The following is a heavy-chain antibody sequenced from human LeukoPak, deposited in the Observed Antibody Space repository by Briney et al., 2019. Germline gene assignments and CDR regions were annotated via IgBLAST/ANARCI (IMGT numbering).Heavy chain of an antibody. CDR2: MYESRST. CDR3: ARLAMNDHPFDY. CDR1: GGSISSVSYY. Sequence: SETLSLTCTVSGGSISSVSYYWGWIRQPPGKGLEWIGTMYESRSTYFAPSLKSRVTMSLDTSKNQCSLNLSSVTAADTAVYYCARLAMNDHPFDYWGQGTLVTVSS. V-gene: IGHV4-39*01. J-gene: IGHJ4*02. D-gene: IGHD1-1*01.